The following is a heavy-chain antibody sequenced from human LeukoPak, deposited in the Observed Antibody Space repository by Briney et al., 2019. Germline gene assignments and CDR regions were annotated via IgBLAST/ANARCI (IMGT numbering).Heavy chain of an antibody. Sequence: SSVKVSCKASGGTSSSYTISWVRQAPGQGLEWMGRIIPILGIANYAQKFQGRVTITADKSTSTAYMELSSLRSEDTAVYYCATHCSSTSCYAGSFDYWGQGTLVTVSS. V-gene: IGHV1-69*02. J-gene: IGHJ4*02. D-gene: IGHD2-2*01. CDR3: ATHCSSTSCYAGSFDY. CDR1: GGTSSSYT. CDR2: IIPILGIA.